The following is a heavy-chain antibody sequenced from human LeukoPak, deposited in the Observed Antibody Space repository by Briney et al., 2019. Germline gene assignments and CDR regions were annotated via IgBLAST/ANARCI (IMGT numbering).Heavy chain of an antibody. CDR1: GFTFSNYG. CDR3: ASGSGSSHL. D-gene: IGHD3-10*01. Sequence: GGSLRLSCAASGFTFSNYGMSWVRQAPGKGLEWVSTISGSGSATYNAGSVKGRFTISRDNAKNSLYLQMNSLRAEDSAVYYCASGSGSSHLWGQGTLVTVSS. V-gene: IGHV3-21*01. CDR2: ISGSGSAT. J-gene: IGHJ5*02.